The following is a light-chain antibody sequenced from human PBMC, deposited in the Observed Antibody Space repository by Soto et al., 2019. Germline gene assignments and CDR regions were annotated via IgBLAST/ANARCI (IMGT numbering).Light chain of an antibody. CDR3: QQYQSYSET. CDR2: DAY. V-gene: IGKV1-5*01. Sequence: DIQMTQSPPALSASVGDRVTLTCRASQSVNTRLAWYQQKPGKAPKLLIHDAYSLQTGVPSRFSGSGSGTEFTLTISSLQPDDFATYYCQQYQSYSETFGHGTKVEIK. CDR1: QSVNTR. J-gene: IGKJ1*01.